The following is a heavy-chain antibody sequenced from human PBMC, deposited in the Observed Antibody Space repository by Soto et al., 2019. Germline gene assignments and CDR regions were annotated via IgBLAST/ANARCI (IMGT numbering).Heavy chain of an antibody. CDR1: GFTDSSNY. CDR3: ARSTGWYCFDY. V-gene: IGHV3-53*01. CDR2: IYSDTGT. J-gene: IGHJ4*02. Sequence: PGGSLRLSCAASGFTDSSNYMTWVRQAPGKGLEWVSAIYSDTGTYYADSVKGRFTISRDNSKNTLYLQMNSLRAEDTAVYYCARSTGWYCFDYWGQGALVTVSS. D-gene: IGHD2-15*01.